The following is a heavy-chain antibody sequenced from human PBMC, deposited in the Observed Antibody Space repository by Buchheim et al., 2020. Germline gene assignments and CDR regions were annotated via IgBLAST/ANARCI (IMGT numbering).Heavy chain of an antibody. Sequence: QVQLQESGPGLVKPSETLSLTCTVSGGSISGYYWTWIRQPPGKGLEWIGYIYFGGSTNSNPSLKGRVTISVDTSKNQVSLRLTSVTAADTAVYYCARGVSGLTINGGFFDSWGQGAL. CDR3: ARGVSGLTINGGFFDS. V-gene: IGHV4-59*01. D-gene: IGHD4/OR15-4a*01. J-gene: IGHJ4*02. CDR1: GGSISGYY. CDR2: IYFGGST.